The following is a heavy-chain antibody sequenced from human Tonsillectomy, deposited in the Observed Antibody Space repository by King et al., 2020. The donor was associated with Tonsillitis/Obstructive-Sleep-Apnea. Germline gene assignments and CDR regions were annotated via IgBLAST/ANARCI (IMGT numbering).Heavy chain of an antibody. CDR2: ISGSGDST. CDR3: AKDGEPYGSGSYYYHGMDV. Sequence: DVQLVESGGGLVQPGGSLRVSCAASGFTFSSYAMSWVRQAPGKGLEWVSGISGSGDSTYLADSVKGRFTISRDNSKNTLYLQMNSLRVEDTAVYYCAKDGEPYGSGSYYYHGMDVWGQGTTVTVSS. D-gene: IGHD3-10*01. J-gene: IGHJ6*02. CDR1: GFTFSSYA. V-gene: IGHV3-23*04.